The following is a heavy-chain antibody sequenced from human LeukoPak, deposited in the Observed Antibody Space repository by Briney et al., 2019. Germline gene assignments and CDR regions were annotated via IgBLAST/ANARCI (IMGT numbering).Heavy chain of an antibody. V-gene: IGHV5-51*01. J-gene: IGHJ4*02. D-gene: IGHD6-19*01. CDR2: IYPGDSDT. CDR3: ARCIAVAGKNYFDY. Sequence: GESLKISCKGSGYSFTSYWIGWVRQMPGKGLEWMGIIYPGDSDTRYSPSFQGQVTISADKSISTADLHWSSLKASDTAMNYCARCIAVAGKNYFDYWGQGTLVTVSS. CDR1: GYSFTSYW.